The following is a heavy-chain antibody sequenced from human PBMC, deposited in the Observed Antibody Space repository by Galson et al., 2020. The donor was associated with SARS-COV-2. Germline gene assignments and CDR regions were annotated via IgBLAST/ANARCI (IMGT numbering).Heavy chain of an antibody. CDR2: IIPIFGTA. CDR3: ARLPPYDSSGYSHYWYLDL. D-gene: IGHD3-22*01. CDR1: GGTFSSYA. V-gene: IGHV1-69*13. Sequence: SVKVSCKASGGTFSSYAISWVRQAPGQGLEWMGGIIPIFGTANYAQKFQGRVTITADESTSTAYMELSSLRSEDTAVYYCARLPPYDSSGYSHYWYLDLWGRGTLVTVSS. J-gene: IGHJ2*01.